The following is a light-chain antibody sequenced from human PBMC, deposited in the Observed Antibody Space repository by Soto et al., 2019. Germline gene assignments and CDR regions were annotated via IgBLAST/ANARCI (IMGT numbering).Light chain of an antibody. Sequence: EIVMTQSPATLSVSPGERATLSCRASQSVSSNLAWYQLKFGQAPRLLIYGTSTRATGIPARFSGSGSGTDFTLTISSLQSEDFAVYFCQHYYKSPTFGQGTKVEIK. CDR1: QSVSSN. CDR3: QHYYKSPT. V-gene: IGKV3D-15*01. CDR2: GTS. J-gene: IGKJ1*01.